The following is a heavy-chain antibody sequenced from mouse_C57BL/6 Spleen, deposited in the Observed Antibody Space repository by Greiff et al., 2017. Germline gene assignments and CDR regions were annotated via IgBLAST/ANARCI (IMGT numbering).Heavy chain of an antibody. D-gene: IGHD2-4*01. V-gene: IGHV1-82*01. Sequence: QVQLQQSGPELVQPGASVKISCMASGYAFSSSWMNWVQQRPGKGLEWIGRIYPGDGDTNYNGKLKGKATLTADKSASTAYMQLSSLTSEDSAVYYCARGTIYYDNYYAMDYWGQGTSVTVSS. J-gene: IGHJ4*01. CDR1: GYAFSSSW. CDR2: IYPGDGDT. CDR3: ARGTIYYDNYYAMDY.